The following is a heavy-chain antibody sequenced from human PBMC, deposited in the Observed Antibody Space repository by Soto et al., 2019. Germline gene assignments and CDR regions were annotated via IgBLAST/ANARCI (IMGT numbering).Heavy chain of an antibody. CDR3: ARDLAAAAGGMDV. V-gene: IGHV1-69*06. D-gene: IGHD6-13*01. CDR1: GGTFSSYA. CDR2: IIPIFGTA. J-gene: IGHJ6*02. Sequence: SVKVSCKASGGTFSSYAISCVRQSPGQGLEWMGGIIPIFGTANYAQKFQGRVTITADKSTSTAYMELSSLRSEDTAVYYCARDLAAAAGGMDVWGQGTTVTVSS.